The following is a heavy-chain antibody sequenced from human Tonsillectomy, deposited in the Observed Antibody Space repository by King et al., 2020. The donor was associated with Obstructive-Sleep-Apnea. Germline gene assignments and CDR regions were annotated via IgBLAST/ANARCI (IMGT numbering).Heavy chain of an antibody. J-gene: IGHJ2*01. Sequence: QLQESGPGLVKPSETLSLTCTVSGGSITSSSYYWGWIRQPPGKGLGWIGSIYYSGSTYYNPSLKSRVTISVDTSKNQFSLSLSSVTAADTAVYYCAGVGGDWYFDLWGRGTLVTVSS. CDR1: GGSITSSSYY. D-gene: IGHD2-15*01. CDR3: AGVGGDWYFDL. V-gene: IGHV4-39*07. CDR2: IYYSGST.